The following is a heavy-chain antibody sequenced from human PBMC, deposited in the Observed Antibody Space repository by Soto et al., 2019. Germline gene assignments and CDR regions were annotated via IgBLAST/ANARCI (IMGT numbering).Heavy chain of an antibody. CDR2: MYNTGST. CDR3: ARTYDDSGPNSGGYGFDI. V-gene: IGHV4-59*01. D-gene: IGHD3-22*01. CDR1: GGSFSPNY. J-gene: IGHJ3*02. Sequence: ETLSLTCTVSGGSFSPNYWSWIRQPPGKGLEWIGYMYNTGSTVYNPSLKSRVTISVDTSKNQFSLKLSSVTAADTAVYYCARTYDDSGPNSGGYGFDIWGQGTMVTVSS.